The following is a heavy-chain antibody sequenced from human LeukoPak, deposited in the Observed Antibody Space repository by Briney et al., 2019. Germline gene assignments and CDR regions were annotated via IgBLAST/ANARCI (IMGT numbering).Heavy chain of an antibody. CDR2: ISSSGNSI. J-gene: IGHJ4*02. D-gene: IGHD6-13*01. V-gene: IGHV3-48*04. CDR3: ARESTSTSCSDY. Sequence: GGSLRLSCAASGFTFSSYSMNWVRQAPGKGLEWVSYISSSGNSIYYADSVEGRFTISRDNAKKSLYLQMNSLRAEDSAVYYCARESTSTSCSDYWGQGTLATVSS. CDR1: GFTFSSYS.